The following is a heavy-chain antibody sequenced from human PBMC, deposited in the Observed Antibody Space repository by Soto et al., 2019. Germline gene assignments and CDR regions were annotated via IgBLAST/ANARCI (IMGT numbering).Heavy chain of an antibody. CDR2: IIPIFGTA. CDR1: GGTFSSYA. D-gene: IGHD6-6*01. CDR3: AREEVVQQLSDNWFDP. V-gene: IGHV1-69*01. J-gene: IGHJ5*02. Sequence: QVQLVQSGAEVKKPGSSVKVSCKASGGTFSSYAISWVRKAPGQGLEWMGGIIPIFGTANYAQKFQGRVTITADESTSTAYMELSSLRSEDTAVYYCAREEVVQQLSDNWFDPWGQGTLVTVSS.